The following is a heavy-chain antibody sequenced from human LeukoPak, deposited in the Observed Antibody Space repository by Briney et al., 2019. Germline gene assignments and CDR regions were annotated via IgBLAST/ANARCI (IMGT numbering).Heavy chain of an antibody. V-gene: IGHV4-34*01. D-gene: IGHD1-26*01. CDR1: GGSFSNYY. CDR2: INDSGST. CDR3: AGGEVGATSFDY. Sequence: SDTLSLTCPVYGGSFSNYYWSWIRQPPGKGLEWIGEINDSGSTNYNPSLKSRVTISVDTSKNQFSLKLSSVTAADTAVYYCAGGEVGATSFDYWGQGTLVTVSS. J-gene: IGHJ4*02.